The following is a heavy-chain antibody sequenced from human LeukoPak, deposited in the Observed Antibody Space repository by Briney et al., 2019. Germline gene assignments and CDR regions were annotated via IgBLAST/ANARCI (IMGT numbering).Heavy chain of an antibody. Sequence: SETLSLTCAVYGGSFSGYYWSWIRQPPGKGLEWIGEINHSGSTNYNPSLKSRVTISVDTSKNQFSLKLSSVTAADTAVYYCAREYCSSPSCYINGMNVGAQGTTVTVPS. CDR1: GGSFSGYY. CDR2: INHSGST. CDR3: AREYCSSPSCYINGMNV. J-gene: IGHJ6*02. D-gene: IGHD2-2*02. V-gene: IGHV4-34*01.